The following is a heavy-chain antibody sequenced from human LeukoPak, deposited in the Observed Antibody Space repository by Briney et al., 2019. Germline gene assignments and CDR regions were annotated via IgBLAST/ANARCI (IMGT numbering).Heavy chain of an antibody. Sequence: GGSLRLSCAASGFTFSDYYMSWLRQAPGKGLEWVSYISSSGSTIYYADSVMVRFTIYRDNAKNSLYLNMNRLRDEDTAAYSSARDDSHYGISGCFYGAFDIWGKGTRVTVSS. CDR2: ISSSGSTI. CDR1: GFTFSDYY. V-gene: IGHV3-11*04. CDR3: ARDDSHYGISGCFYGAFDI. J-gene: IGHJ3*02. D-gene: IGHD3-22*01.